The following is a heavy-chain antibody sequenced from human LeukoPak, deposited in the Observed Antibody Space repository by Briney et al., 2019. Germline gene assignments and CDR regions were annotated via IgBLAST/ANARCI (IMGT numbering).Heavy chain of an antibody. J-gene: IGHJ4*02. CDR1: GFTFTSYS. V-gene: IGHV3-23*01. CDR3: AKGGKWALPPFDY. CDR2: ISDGGGRT. Sequence: GGSLRLSCAASGFTFTSYSMNWVRQAPGKGLEWVSTISDGGGRTYYADSVKGRFTISRENSKNTLYLQVNRLRAEDTPLYYCAKGGKWALPPFDYWGQGPLATLS. D-gene: IGHD1-26*01.